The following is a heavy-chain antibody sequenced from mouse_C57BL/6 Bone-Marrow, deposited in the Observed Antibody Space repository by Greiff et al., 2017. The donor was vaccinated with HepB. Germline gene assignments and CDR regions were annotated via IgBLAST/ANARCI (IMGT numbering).Heavy chain of an antibody. V-gene: IGHV5-4*03. CDR3: ARVELYYAMDY. CDR1: GFTFSSYA. CDR2: ISDGGSYT. Sequence: EVMLVESGGGLVKPGGSLKLSCAASGFTFSSYAMSWVRQTPEKRLEWVATISDGGSYTYYPDNVKGRFTISRANAKNNLYLQMSHLKSEDTAMYYCARVELYYAMDYWGQGTSVTVSS. J-gene: IGHJ4*01.